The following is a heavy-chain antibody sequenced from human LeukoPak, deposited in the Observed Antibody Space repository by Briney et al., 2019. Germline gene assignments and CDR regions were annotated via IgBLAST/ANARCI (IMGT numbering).Heavy chain of an antibody. J-gene: IGHJ4*02. Sequence: PSETLSLTCAVYGGSFSGYYWSWIRQPPGKGLEWIGEINHSGSTNYNPSLESRVTISVDTSKNQFSLKLSSVTAADTAVYYCARGPLDYDSSGYNDYWGQGTLVTVSS. D-gene: IGHD3-22*01. CDR3: ARGPLDYDSSGYNDY. V-gene: IGHV4-34*01. CDR2: INHSGST. CDR1: GGSFSGYY.